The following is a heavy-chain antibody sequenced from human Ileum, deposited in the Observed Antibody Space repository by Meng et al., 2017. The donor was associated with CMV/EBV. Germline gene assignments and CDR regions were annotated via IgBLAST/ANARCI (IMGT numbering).Heavy chain of an antibody. CDR3: ARVRDPSRFGELSADY. V-gene: IGHV1-2*06. J-gene: IGHJ4*02. CDR1: GYTFSAYS. D-gene: IGHD3-16*02. Sequence: QVQLVQSGAEVKKPGASVKVSCQASGYTFSAYSMHWVRQAPGQGLEWMGRINPINGATNYAQKFQGRVAMTGDVSINTAYLELSGLISDDTAVYYCARVRDPSRFGELSADYWGQGTLVTVSS. CDR2: INPINGAT.